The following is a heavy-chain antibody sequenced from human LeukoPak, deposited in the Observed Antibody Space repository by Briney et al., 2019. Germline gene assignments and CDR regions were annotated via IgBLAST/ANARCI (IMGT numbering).Heavy chain of an antibody. Sequence: GVSLRLSCAASGFTFSSYGMHWVRQAPGKGLEWVAVISYDGSNKYYADSVKGRFTISRDNSKNTLYLQMSSLRAEDTAVYYCAKGLAGSSWPHDYWGQGTLVTVSS. V-gene: IGHV3-30*18. J-gene: IGHJ4*02. CDR2: ISYDGSNK. CDR3: AKGLAGSSWPHDY. D-gene: IGHD6-13*01. CDR1: GFTFSSYG.